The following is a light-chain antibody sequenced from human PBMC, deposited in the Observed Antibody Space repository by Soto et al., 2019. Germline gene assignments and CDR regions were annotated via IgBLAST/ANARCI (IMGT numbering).Light chain of an antibody. V-gene: IGLV2-14*03. CDR3: CSYTTSNTRQIV. J-gene: IGLJ1*01. Sequence: QSVLAQPASVSGSPRHSITISCTGTSSDVGGYSYVSWYQHHPGKAPKLMIYDVSNRPSGVSNRFSGSKSGNTTSLTISGLQPEDEADYYCCSYTTSNTRQIVFGTGTKVTVL. CDR1: SSDVGGYSY. CDR2: DVS.